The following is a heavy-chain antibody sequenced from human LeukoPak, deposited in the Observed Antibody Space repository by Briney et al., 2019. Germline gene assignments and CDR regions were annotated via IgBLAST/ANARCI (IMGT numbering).Heavy chain of an antibody. J-gene: IGHJ5*02. D-gene: IGHD2-8*01. V-gene: IGHV3-66*01. Sequence: GGSLRLSCAASGFTVNNEYMYWVRQAPGRGLECVSLIYADGRTFHTDSVRGRFTISRDNSRNTVDLQMNRLGAEDTAVYFCVRSVFSWGQGTRVTVSS. CDR3: VRSVFS. CDR1: GFTVNNEY. CDR2: IYADGRT.